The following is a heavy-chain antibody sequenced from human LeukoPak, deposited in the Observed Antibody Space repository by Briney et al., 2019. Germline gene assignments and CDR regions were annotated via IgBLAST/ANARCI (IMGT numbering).Heavy chain of an antibody. J-gene: IGHJ4*02. D-gene: IGHD6-13*01. CDR2: IYSGGST. CDR3: ARGGESSSWYFTPYFDY. V-gene: IGHV3-53*01. Sequence: PGGSLRLSCAASGFTVSSNYMSWVRQAPGKGLEWVSVIYSGGSTYYAGSVKGRFTISRDNSKNTLYLQMNSLRAEDTAVYYCARGGESSSWYFTPYFDYWGQGTLVTVSS. CDR1: GFTVSSNY.